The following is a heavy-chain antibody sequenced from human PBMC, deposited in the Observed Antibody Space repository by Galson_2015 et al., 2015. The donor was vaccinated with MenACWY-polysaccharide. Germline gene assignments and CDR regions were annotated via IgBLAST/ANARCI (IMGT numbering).Heavy chain of an antibody. CDR3: AKRMTTVGAFDS. Sequence: SLRLSCAASGFTFSSCAMSWVRQAPGKGLEWVSGISGSGGTTYYADSVGGRFTISRDNSKNTLYLQMNSLRAEDTAVYYCAKRMTTVGAFDSWGHGTMVTVSS. J-gene: IGHJ3*02. CDR2: ISGSGGTT. D-gene: IGHD4-23*01. V-gene: IGHV3-23*01. CDR1: GFTFSSCA.